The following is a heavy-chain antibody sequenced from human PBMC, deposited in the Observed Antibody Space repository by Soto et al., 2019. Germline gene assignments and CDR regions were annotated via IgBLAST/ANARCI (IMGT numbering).Heavy chain of an antibody. D-gene: IGHD3-22*01. CDR2: IIPIFGTA. Sequence: QVQLVQSGAEVKKPGSSVKVSCKASGGTFSSYAISWVRQAPGQGLEWMGGIIPIFGTANYAQKFQGRVTITADESTSTAYMELSSLRSEDTAVYYCARNADYRLYESSGYYYVYWGQGTLVTVSS. CDR1: GGTFSSYA. J-gene: IGHJ4*02. V-gene: IGHV1-69*01. CDR3: ARNADYRLYESSGYYYVY.